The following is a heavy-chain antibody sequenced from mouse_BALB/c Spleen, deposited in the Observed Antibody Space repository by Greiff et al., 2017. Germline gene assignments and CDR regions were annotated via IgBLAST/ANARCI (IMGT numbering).Heavy chain of an antibody. CDR1: GFSFTGYG. Sequence: VKLVESGPGLVAPSQSLSITCTVSGFSFTGYGVNWVRQPPGKGLEWLGMIWGDGSTDYNSALKSRLSISKDNSKSQVFLKMNSLLTDDTARYYCARDYGNYYFDYWGQGTTLTVSS. CDR3: ARDYGNYYFDY. J-gene: IGHJ2*01. D-gene: IGHD2-1*01. V-gene: IGHV2-6-7*01. CDR2: IWGDGST.